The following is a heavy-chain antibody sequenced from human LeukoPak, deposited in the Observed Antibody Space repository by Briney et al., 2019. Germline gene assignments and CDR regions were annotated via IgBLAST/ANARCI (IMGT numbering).Heavy chain of an antibody. CDR3: ARRAYSSGWYEYYFDY. CDR1: GYSFTSYW. D-gene: IGHD6-19*01. Sequence: GESLQISCKGSGYSFTSYWIGWVRPMPGKGLEWMGIIYPGDSDTRYSPSFQGRVTISADKSISTAYLQWSSLKASDTAMYYCARRAYSSGWYEYYFDYWGQGTLVTVSS. CDR2: IYPGDSDT. V-gene: IGHV5-51*01. J-gene: IGHJ4*02.